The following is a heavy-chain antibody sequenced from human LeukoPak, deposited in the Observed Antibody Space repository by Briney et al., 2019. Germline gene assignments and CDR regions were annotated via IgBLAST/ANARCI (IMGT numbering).Heavy chain of an antibody. Sequence: GGSLRLSCAASGFSFSSYDMHWVRRAPGKGLEWVARISDDGSNKYYGDSVKGRVTISRDNSKNTLFLQMNSLRAEDTAVYYCTRDSTRWFSPSDHWGQGMLVTVSS. J-gene: IGHJ4*02. CDR3: TRDSTRWFSPSDH. CDR2: ISDDGSNK. CDR1: GFSFSSYD. D-gene: IGHD6-13*01. V-gene: IGHV3-30*03.